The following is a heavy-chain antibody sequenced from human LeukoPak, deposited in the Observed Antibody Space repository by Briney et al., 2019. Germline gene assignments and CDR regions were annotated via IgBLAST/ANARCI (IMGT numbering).Heavy chain of an antibody. D-gene: IGHD1-26*01. Sequence: GGSLRLSCAASGFTFSSYAMHWVRQAPGKGLEWVAVISYDGSNKYYADSVKGRFTISRDNSKNTLYLQMNSLRAEDTAVYYVGATNSYYYYGMDVWGQGTTVTVSS. CDR2: ISYDGSNK. CDR3: GATNSYYYYGMDV. CDR1: GFTFSSYA. J-gene: IGHJ6*02. V-gene: IGHV3-30-3*01.